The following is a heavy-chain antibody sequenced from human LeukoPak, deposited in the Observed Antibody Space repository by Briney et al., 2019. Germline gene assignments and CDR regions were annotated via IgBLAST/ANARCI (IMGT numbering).Heavy chain of an antibody. CDR2: ICSSRRYI. J-gene: IGHJ6*02. V-gene: IGHV3-21*01. Sequence: GGSLRLSCAPSGYTFRSYSMSGVPQAPGKGVEWVSYICSSRRYIYYADSENGRFAISRDNAKNSMYLQMNSLKAKDTAVYYCARYLSPHFDGLMVYATVSYGMDVWGQGTTVTVSS. CDR1: GYTFRSYS. CDR3: ARYLSPHFDGLMVYATVSYGMDV. D-gene: IGHD2-8*01.